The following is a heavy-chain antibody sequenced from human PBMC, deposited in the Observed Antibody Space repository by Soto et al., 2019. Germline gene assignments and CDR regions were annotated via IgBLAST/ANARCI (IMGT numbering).Heavy chain of an antibody. CDR1: GFTFSMYW. Sequence: RESLVLAWVPSGFTFSMYWMVWGRQAPGKGLDWVANIKQDGSEEYYVDSVKGRFTISRDNAKNSLYLQMNSLRAEDTAVYYGARDSVDGTNLFDYWGQGTMVTVSS. CDR2: IKQDGSEE. CDR3: ARDSVDGTNLFDY. D-gene: IGHD6-19*01. J-gene: IGHJ4*02. V-gene: IGHV3-7*01.